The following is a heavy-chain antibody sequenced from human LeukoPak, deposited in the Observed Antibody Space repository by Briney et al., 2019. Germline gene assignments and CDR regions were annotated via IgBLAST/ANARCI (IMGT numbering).Heavy chain of an antibody. V-gene: IGHV1-18*01. CDR2: VSPYNGNT. Sequence: GASVRVSCKTSGYTFTDYDITWVRQAPGQGLEWMGRVSPYNGNTYYSQRFQDRVTITKDKSTGTAYMDLRNLRTDDTAMYYCARNGRVRRVVKDLFEYWGQGTLVAVSS. J-gene: IGHJ4*02. D-gene: IGHD3-10*01. CDR3: ARNGRVRRVVKDLFEY. CDR1: GYTFTDYD.